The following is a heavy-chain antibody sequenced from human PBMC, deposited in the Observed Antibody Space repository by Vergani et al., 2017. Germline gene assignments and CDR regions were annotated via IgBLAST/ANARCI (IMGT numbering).Heavy chain of an antibody. Sequence: VQLVESGGGLVQPGGSLRLSCAASGFTFSDYYMSWIRQAPGKGLEWVSYISSSGSTIYYADSVKGRFSISRDNAKSSLFLQMDSLRAEDTAVYYCARDHRDYNNYPGTFDIWGQGSMVTVSS. CDR1: GFTFSDYY. V-gene: IGHV3-11*01. D-gene: IGHD5-24*01. CDR2: ISSSGSTI. CDR3: ARDHRDYNNYPGTFDI. J-gene: IGHJ3*02.